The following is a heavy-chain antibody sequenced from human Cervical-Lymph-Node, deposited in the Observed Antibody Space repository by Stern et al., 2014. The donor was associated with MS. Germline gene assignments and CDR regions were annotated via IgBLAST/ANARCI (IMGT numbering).Heavy chain of an antibody. J-gene: IGHJ1*01. CDR3: AREGGNTAEYFQH. D-gene: IGHD4-23*01. CDR2: LWDDGSNR. V-gene: IGHV3-33*01. CDR1: GFTFSSSG. Sequence: DQLVESGGGVVQPGRSLRLSCAASGFTFSSSGMHWVRQAPGKGLEWLASLWDDGSNRYYADSVKGRFTISRDNSKNTLYLQMNSLRAEDTAVYYCAREGGNTAEYFQHWGQGTLVTVSS.